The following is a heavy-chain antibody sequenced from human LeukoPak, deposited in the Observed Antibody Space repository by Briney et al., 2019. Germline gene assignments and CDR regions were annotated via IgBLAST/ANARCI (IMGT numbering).Heavy chain of an antibody. D-gene: IGHD3-3*01. CDR1: GFTFSSYS. CDR2: ISSSSSYI. V-gene: IGHV3-21*01. J-gene: IGHJ4*02. CDR3: ARDNVLEWLPHFDY. Sequence: GGSLRLSCAASGFTFSSYSMNWVRQAPGKGLEWVSSISSSSSYIYYADSVKGRFTISRDNAKNSLYLQMNSLRAEDTAVYYCARDNVLEWLPHFDYWGQGTLVTVSS.